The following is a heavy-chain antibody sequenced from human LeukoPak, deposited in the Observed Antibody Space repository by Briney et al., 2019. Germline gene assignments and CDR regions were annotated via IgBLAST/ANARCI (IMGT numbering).Heavy chain of an antibody. CDR2: IYTSGTT. J-gene: IGHJ5*02. V-gene: IGHV4-4*07. Sequence: SSETLSLTCTVSGGSISGYYWTWIRQPAGRGPEWIGLIYTSGTTNYNPSLKSRVTMSIDTSKNQFSLQLSSVTAADTAVYYCARDFAPWGQGTLVTVSS. CDR3: ARDFAP. CDR1: GGSISGYY.